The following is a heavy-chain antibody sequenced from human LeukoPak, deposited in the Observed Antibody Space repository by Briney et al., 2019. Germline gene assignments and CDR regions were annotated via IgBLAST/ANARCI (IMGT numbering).Heavy chain of an antibody. CDR1: GFTFSSYG. CDR3: AKLAVAGPERSWYGMDV. J-gene: IGHJ6*02. V-gene: IGHV3-23*01. CDR2: ISGSGGST. Sequence: PGGSLRLSCAASGFTFSSYGMSWVRQAPGKGLEWVSAISGSGGSTYYADSVKGRFTISRDNSKNTLYLQMNSLRAEDTAVYYCAKLAVAGPERSWYGMDVWGQGTTVTVSS. D-gene: IGHD6-19*01.